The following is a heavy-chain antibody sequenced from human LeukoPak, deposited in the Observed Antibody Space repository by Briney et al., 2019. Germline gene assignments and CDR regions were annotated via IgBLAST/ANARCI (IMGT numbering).Heavy chain of an antibody. D-gene: IGHD4-23*01. Sequence: GGSLRLSCAASRFTFSDYYMSWIRQAPGKGLEWVSGISSRGGSTYYADSVKGRFTISRDNSKNTLHLQMNSLRADDAAVYYCAKRSDYGGNSNYFDYWGQGTPVTVSS. CDR2: ISSRGGST. CDR1: RFTFSDYY. CDR3: AKRSDYGGNSNYFDY. J-gene: IGHJ4*02. V-gene: IGHV3-23*01.